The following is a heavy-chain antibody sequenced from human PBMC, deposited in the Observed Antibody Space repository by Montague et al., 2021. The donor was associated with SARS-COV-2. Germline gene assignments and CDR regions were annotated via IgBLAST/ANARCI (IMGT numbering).Heavy chain of an antibody. Sequence: PALVTPTQTLTLTRTFSGFSLSTSGMCVSWIRQPPGKALEWLALIDWDDDKYYSTSLKTRLTISKDTSKNQVVLTMTNMDPVDTATYYCARSYYDILTGYYMAFDYWGQGTLVTVSS. D-gene: IGHD3-9*01. CDR3: ARSYYDILTGYYMAFDY. J-gene: IGHJ4*02. CDR2: IDWDDDK. CDR1: GFSLSTSGMC. V-gene: IGHV2-70*01.